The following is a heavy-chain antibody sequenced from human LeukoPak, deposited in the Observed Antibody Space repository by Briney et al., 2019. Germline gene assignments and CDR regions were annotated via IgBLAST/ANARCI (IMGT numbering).Heavy chain of an antibody. D-gene: IGHD3-9*01. Sequence: GGSLRLSCTASGFTFTTYWMSWVRHPPGKGLEWVANIKQDGTEKYYVDSVKGRFTISRDNAKNSLYLQMNSLRAEDTAVYYCAKETRVYDILTGYYQTPYFDYWGQGTLVTVSS. J-gene: IGHJ4*02. CDR2: IKQDGTEK. CDR3: AKETRVYDILTGYYQTPYFDY. V-gene: IGHV3-7*01. CDR1: GFTFTTYW.